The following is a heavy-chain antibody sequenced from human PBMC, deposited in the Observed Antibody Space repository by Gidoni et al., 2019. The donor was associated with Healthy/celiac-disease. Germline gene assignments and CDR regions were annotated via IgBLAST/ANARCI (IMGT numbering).Heavy chain of an antibody. Sequence: EVQLVESGGGLVQPGGSLRLSCAASGFTFRSYWMSWFRQAPGKGREWVANIKQDGSEKYYVDAVKGRFTISRDNAKNSLYLQMNSLRAEDTAVYYCVAAVYYDSSGYYFDYWGQGTLVTVSS. CDR3: VAAVYYDSSGYYFDY. CDR1: GFTFRSYW. CDR2: IKQDGSEK. V-gene: IGHV3-7*03. D-gene: IGHD3-22*01. J-gene: IGHJ4*02.